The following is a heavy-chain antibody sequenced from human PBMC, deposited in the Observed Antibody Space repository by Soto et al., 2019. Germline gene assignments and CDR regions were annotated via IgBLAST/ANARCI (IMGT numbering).Heavy chain of an antibody. J-gene: IGHJ1*01. V-gene: IGHV1-24*01. CDR2: FDPEDGET. D-gene: IGHD3-3*02. CDR3: ATAHFWSGYYTRSDFQH. Sequence: ASVKVCCKVSGYTLAELSRRWVRQAPGKGLEWMGGFDPEDGETIYAQKFQGRVTMTEDTSTDTAYMELSSLRSEDTAVYYCATAHFWSGYYTRSDFQHWGQGTLVTVSS. CDR1: GYTLAELS.